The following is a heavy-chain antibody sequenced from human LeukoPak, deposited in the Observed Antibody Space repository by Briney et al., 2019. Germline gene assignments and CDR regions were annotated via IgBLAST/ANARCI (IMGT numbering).Heavy chain of an antibody. V-gene: IGHV4-34*01. D-gene: IGHD5-12*01. CDR3: ASSYSGYESVNY. Sequence: SETLSLTCAVYGGSFSGYYWSWIRQPPGKGLEWIGEINHSGSTNYNPSLKSRVTISVDTSKNQFSLKLSSVTAADMAVYYCASSYSGYESVNYWGQGTLVTVSS. CDR1: GGSFSGYY. CDR2: INHSGST. J-gene: IGHJ4*02.